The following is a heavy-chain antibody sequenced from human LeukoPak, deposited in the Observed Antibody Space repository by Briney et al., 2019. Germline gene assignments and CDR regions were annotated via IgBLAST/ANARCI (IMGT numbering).Heavy chain of an antibody. CDR2: FNHSGST. D-gene: IGHD3-10*01. V-gene: IGHV4-34*01. CDR3: ARRRMVRGPSERRGYYYYGMDV. J-gene: IGHJ6*04. Sequence: SETLSLTCAVYSGSFSGYYWSWIRQPPRKGLEGIGEFNHSGSTNYNPSLKSRVTISVDTSKNQFSLKLGSVTAADTAVYYCARRRMVRGPSERRGYYYYGMDVWGKGTTVTVSS. CDR1: SGSFSGYY.